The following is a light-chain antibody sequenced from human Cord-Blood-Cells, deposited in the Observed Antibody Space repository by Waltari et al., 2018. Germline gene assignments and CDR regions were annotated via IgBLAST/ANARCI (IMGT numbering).Light chain of an antibody. CDR3: AAWDDSLRAVV. V-gene: IGLV1-47*01. CDR2: RNN. J-gene: IGLJ2*01. Sequence: QSVLTQPPSASGTPGQRVTISCSGSSSNIGSNYVYWYQQLPGTAPKLLIYRNNRRPSGVPDRFSGSKSGTSASLAISGLRSEDEADYYCAAWDDSLRAVVFGGGTKLTVL. CDR1: SSNIGSNY.